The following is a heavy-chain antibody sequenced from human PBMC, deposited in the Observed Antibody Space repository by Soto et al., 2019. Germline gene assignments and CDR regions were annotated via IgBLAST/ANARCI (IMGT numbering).Heavy chain of an antibody. CDR2: IIPVFGTA. CDR3: ARGDATKIVVTTYYGMDV. J-gene: IGHJ6*02. Sequence: QVQLVQSGAEVKKPGSSVKVSCKASGGTLSNYGISWVRQAPGQGLEWMGGIIPVFGTANYAQKFQGRVTMTAGESTGSAYREVSSLRSDDTAVYFCARGDATKIVVTTYYGMDVWGQGTTFTVS. CDR1: GGTLSNYG. D-gene: IGHD4-17*01. V-gene: IGHV1-69*12.